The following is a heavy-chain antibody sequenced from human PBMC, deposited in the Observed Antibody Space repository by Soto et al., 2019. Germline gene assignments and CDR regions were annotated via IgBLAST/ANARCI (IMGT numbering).Heavy chain of an antibody. CDR3: ASTPVVGAARLRYYHYGMDV. J-gene: IGHJ6*02. V-gene: IGHV3-48*03. CDR1: GFTFSSYE. Sequence: GGSLRLSCAASGFTFSSYEMNCVRQAPGKGLEWVSYISSSVSTIYYADSVKGRFTISRDNDKNSLYLQMNSLRAEDTAVYYCASTPVVGAARLRYYHYGMDVWGQETRVT. CDR2: ISSSVSTI. D-gene: IGHD6-13*01.